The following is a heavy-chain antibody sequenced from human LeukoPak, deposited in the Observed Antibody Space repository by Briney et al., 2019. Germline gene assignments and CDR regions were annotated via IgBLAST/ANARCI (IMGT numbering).Heavy chain of an antibody. D-gene: IGHD3-9*01. V-gene: IGHV4-4*07. J-gene: IGHJ5*02. CDR2: IYFSGSA. CDR1: GTSIGGSY. CDR3: ASLTTQNYDILTGYYGGMFDP. Sequence: SEALSLTCTFSGTSIGGSYRSWIRQPAGRGLEWSGRIYFSGSANYNHSLKSRVTMSVDRSKNQFALMMNSVIAADTAVYYCASLTTQNYDILTGYYGGMFDPWGQGTLVTVSS.